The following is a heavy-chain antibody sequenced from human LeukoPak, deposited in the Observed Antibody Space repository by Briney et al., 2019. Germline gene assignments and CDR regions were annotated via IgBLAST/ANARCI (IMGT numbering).Heavy chain of an antibody. CDR1: GGSISSGGYS. V-gene: IGHV4-30-2*03. D-gene: IGHD3-10*01. J-gene: IGHJ4*02. CDR2: IYYSGST. CDR3: ARTRYYYNSRSYGAPYYFDY. Sequence: SETLSLTCAVSGGSISSGGYSWSWIRQPPGKGLEWIGYIYYSGSTYYNPSLKSRVTISVDTSKNQFSLKLSSVTAADTAVYYCARTRYYYNSRSYGAPYYFDYWGQGTLVTVSS.